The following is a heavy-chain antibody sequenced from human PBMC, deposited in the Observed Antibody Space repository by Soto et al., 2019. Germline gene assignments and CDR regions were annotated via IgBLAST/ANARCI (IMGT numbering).Heavy chain of an antibody. J-gene: IGHJ4*02. V-gene: IGHV3-48*02. CDR1: GFTFTTYG. CDR2: ITTSSDAT. CDR3: ARDGYNTCDY. D-gene: IGHD5-12*01. Sequence: PGGSLRLSCVASGFTFTTYGMNWVRQAPGKGLEWISFITTSSDATYYADSVKGRFTMSRDNAKNSASMQMNSLREEDTAVYYCARDGYNTCDYWGQGTLVTVSS.